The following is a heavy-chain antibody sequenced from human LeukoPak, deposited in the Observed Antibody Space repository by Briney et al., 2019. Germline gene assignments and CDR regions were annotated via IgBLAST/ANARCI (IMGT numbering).Heavy chain of an antibody. Sequence: NPSETLSLTCTVSGGSISSYYWSWIRQPAGKGLEWIGRIYTSGSTNYNPSLKSRVTMSVDTSKNQFSLKLSSVTAADTAVYYCARYAGATTEVNWFDPWGQGTLVTVSS. CDR2: IYTSGST. CDR1: GGSISSYY. J-gene: IGHJ5*02. CDR3: ARYAGATTEVNWFDP. V-gene: IGHV4-4*07. D-gene: IGHD1-26*01.